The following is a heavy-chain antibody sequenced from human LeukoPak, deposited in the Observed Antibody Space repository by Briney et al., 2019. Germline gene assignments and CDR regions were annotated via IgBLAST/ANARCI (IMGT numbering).Heavy chain of an antibody. CDR3: ARSASSSWYYFDY. V-gene: IGHV3-53*01. D-gene: IGHD6-13*01. CDR1: ELTVSNDY. CDR2: IYSGGST. Sequence: GGSLRLSCAASELTVSNDYMSWVRQAPGKGLEWVSVIYSGGSTYYADSVKGRFTISRDNSKNTLYLQMNSLRAEDTAVYYCARSASSSWYYFDYWGQGTLVTVSS. J-gene: IGHJ4*02.